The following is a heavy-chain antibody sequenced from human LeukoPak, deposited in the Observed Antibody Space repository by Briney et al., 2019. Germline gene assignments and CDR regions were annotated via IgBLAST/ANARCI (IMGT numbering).Heavy chain of an antibody. Sequence: PGGSLRLSCAASGFTVSSNYMSWVRQAPGKGLEWVSVIYSGGSTYYADSVKGRFTISRDNSKNTLYLQMNSLRAEDTAVYYCAKDRWPSGGKFDAFDIWGQGTMVTVSS. CDR2: IYSGGST. CDR3: AKDRWPSGGKFDAFDI. CDR1: GFTVSSNY. V-gene: IGHV3-53*01. D-gene: IGHD2-15*01. J-gene: IGHJ3*02.